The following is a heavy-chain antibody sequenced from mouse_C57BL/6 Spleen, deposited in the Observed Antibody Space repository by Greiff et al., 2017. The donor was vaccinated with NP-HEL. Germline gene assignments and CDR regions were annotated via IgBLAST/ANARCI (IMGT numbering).Heavy chain of an antibody. CDR3: ARAPYYYGSSDVHYWYFDV. J-gene: IGHJ1*03. CDR2: INSDGGST. CDR1: EYAFPSHD. D-gene: IGHD1-1*01. Sequence: EVQLLQSGGGLVQPGASLKLSCESTEYAFPSHDMSWVRKTPGKRLELVAAINSDGGSTYYPHTMESRFIFSRDNTQKSLYRQMSSLRSEDTALYYCARAPYYYGSSDVHYWYFDVWGTGTTLTVSS. V-gene: IGHV5-2*01.